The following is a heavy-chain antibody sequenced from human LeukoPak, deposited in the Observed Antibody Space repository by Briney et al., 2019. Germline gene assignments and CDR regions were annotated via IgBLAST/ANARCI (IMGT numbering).Heavy chain of an antibody. CDR1: GGSISNGVYY. CDR3: ARVPDGARSSDTAFDI. J-gene: IGHJ3*02. CDR2: IYYSGST. Sequence: SETLSLICTVSGGSISNGVYYWIWIRQHPGKGLEGIGYIYYSGSTYYSPALKSRFTITVDTSKNQFSLKLSSVTAADTAVYYCARVPDGARSSDTAFDIWGQGAMVTVSS. D-gene: IGHD3-10*01. V-gene: IGHV4-31*03.